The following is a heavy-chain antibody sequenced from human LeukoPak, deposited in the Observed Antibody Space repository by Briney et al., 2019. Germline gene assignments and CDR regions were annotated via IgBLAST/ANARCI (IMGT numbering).Heavy chain of an antibody. J-gene: IGHJ3*02. CDR3: ARDFRAGWEMATMFDI. CDR1: GFTFSSYG. D-gene: IGHD5-24*01. V-gene: IGHV3-30*03. Sequence: PGGSLRLSCAASGFTFSSYGMHWVRQAPGKGLEWVAVISYDGSNKYYADSVKGRFTISRDNSKNTLYLQMNSLRAEDTAVYYCARDFRAGWEMATMFDIWGQGTMVTVSS. CDR2: ISYDGSNK.